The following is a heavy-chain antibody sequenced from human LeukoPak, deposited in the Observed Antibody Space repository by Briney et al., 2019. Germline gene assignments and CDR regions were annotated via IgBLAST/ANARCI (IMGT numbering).Heavy chain of an antibody. CDR3: ATDLPYSSGWYRRQTPQQGYFQH. J-gene: IGHJ1*01. CDR2: FDPEDGET. V-gene: IGHV1-24*01. Sequence: GASVKVSCKVSGYTLTELSMHWVRQAPGKGLEWMGGFDPEDGETIYAQKFQGRVTMTEDTSTDTAYMELSSLRSEDTAVYYCATDLPYSSGWYRRQTPQQGYFQHWGQGTLVTVSS. D-gene: IGHD6-19*01. CDR1: GYTLTELS.